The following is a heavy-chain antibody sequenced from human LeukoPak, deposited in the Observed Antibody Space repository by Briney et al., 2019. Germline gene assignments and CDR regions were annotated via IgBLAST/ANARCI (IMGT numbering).Heavy chain of an antibody. CDR2: ISSDGSTT. V-gene: IGHV3-74*01. J-gene: IGHJ5*02. CDR3: ARDSTNGVDN. CDR1: GFTFSTDW. Sequence: PGGSLRLSCAASGFTFSTDWMHWVRQVPGKGLGWVSRISSDGSTTVSADSVKARFTISRDNAKNTLYLQINPLRVEDTALYYCARDSTNGVDNWGQGTLVTASS.